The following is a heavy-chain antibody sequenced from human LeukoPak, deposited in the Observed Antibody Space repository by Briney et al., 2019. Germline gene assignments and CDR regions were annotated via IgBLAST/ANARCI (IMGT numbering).Heavy chain of an antibody. Sequence: PGGSLRLFCAASGFTFSIYEMNWVRQAPGKGLEWLSYIGSSGRTIYYAESVKGRFTISRDNAKNSLYLQMNSLRVEDTAVYYCAKLDGIAGLDYWGQGTLVTVSS. CDR2: IGSSGRTI. J-gene: IGHJ4*02. V-gene: IGHV3-48*03. CDR3: AKLDGIAGLDY. CDR1: GFTFSIYE. D-gene: IGHD6-13*01.